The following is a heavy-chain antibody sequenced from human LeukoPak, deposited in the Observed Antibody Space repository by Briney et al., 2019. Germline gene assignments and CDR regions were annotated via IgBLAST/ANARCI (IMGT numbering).Heavy chain of an antibody. D-gene: IGHD3-16*02. V-gene: IGHV5-51*01. Sequence: GGALQISFEASGYSFTTYWNGWVRPMPGKSLEWMGIIYPGDPDTRYSPSFQGHVTISADKSISTAYLQWSSLKASDTAMYYCARQYRQSDNWFDPWGQGTLVTVSS. CDR2: IYPGDPDT. J-gene: IGHJ5*02. CDR3: ARQYRQSDNWFDP. CDR1: GYSFTTYW.